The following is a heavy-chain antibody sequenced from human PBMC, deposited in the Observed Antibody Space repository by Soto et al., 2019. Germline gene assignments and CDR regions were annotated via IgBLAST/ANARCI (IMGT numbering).Heavy chain of an antibody. V-gene: IGHV4-30-4*01. CDR1: GGSISSGDYY. Sequence: QVQLQESGPGLVKPSQTLSLTCTVSGGSISSGDYYWSWIRQPPGKGLESIGYILYSGTTNYNPYLESRLTISVDTSKNHFSLKLTSVTAADTAVYYWARNGALDYWGRGTLVTVSS. CDR2: ILYSGTT. CDR3: ARNGALDY. J-gene: IGHJ4*02. D-gene: IGHD2-8*01.